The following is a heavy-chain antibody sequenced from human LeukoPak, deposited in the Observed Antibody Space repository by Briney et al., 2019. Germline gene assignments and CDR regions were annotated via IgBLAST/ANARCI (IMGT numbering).Heavy chain of an antibody. CDR1: GYSFTGYY. CDR3: ARGPRPRRSGGWYNY. Sequence: ASVKVSCKASGYSFTGYYMHWVRQAPGQGLEWMGWIYPNNGDRKYAQKFQGRVTMTRDTSINTAHMELSRLRSDDTAVYYCARGPRPRRSGGWYNYWGQGTLVTVSS. CDR2: IYPNNGDR. D-gene: IGHD6-19*01. V-gene: IGHV1-2*02. J-gene: IGHJ4*02.